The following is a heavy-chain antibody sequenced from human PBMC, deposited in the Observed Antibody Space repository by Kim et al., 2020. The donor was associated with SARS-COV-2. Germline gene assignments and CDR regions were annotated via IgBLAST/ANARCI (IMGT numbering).Heavy chain of an antibody. D-gene: IGHD2-2*01. Sequence: ASVKVSCKASGDTITRHYIHWVRQAPGHGPEWMGRIIPGGGSTVSEQKFQGRVTVTRDTSTNTVYMELTSLRLEDTAVYYCAKAGYDTESLAFEYWGQGTLVTVSS. CDR3: AKAGYDTESLAFEY. CDR2: IIPGGGST. V-gene: IGHV1-46*01. J-gene: IGHJ4*02. CDR1: GDTITRHY.